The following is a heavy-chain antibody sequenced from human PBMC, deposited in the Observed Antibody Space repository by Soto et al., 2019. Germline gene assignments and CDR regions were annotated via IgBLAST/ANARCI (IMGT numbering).Heavy chain of an antibody. V-gene: IGHV4-39*01. CDR3: ASPKIAFYNWFDP. D-gene: IGHD3-3*02. Sequence: SETLSLTCTFSGVSISSSNYYWGWIRQPPGKGLEWIGSIYYSGSTYYNPSLKSRVTISVDTSKNQFSLKLSSVTAADTAVYYCASPKIAFYNWFDPWGQGTLVTISS. CDR1: GVSISSSNYY. CDR2: IYYSGST. J-gene: IGHJ5*02.